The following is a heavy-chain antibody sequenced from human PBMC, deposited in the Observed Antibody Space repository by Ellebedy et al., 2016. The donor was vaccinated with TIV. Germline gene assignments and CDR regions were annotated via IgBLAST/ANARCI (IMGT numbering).Heavy chain of an antibody. CDR1: GFTFSSYV. V-gene: IGHV3-23*01. CDR3: AKMGAIAAVRSPFDY. D-gene: IGHD6-13*01. Sequence: GESLKISXAVSGFTFSSYVMSWVRQAPGKGLEWVAEISGNGLSTYYADSVRGRYTISRDNSKNTLYLQMNSLGAEDTAVYYCAKMGAIAAVRSPFDYWGQGTPVTVSS. J-gene: IGHJ4*02. CDR2: ISGNGLST.